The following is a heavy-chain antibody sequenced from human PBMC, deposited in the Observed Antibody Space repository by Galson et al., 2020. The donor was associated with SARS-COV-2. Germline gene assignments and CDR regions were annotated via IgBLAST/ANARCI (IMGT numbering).Heavy chain of an antibody. V-gene: IGHV1-2*02. Sequence: ASVKVSCKASGYMFNFYYMHWVRQAPGQGPEYMGCINPNTGVTHYAQKFHGRVTMTRDTSLSTGYMELSSLTSDDSAVDYCARDLLESRGRTLELWGKGTMVTVSS. D-gene: IGHD3-3*01. J-gene: IGHJ3*01. CDR1: GYMFNFYY. CDR3: ARDLLESRGRTLEL. CDR2: INPNTGVT.